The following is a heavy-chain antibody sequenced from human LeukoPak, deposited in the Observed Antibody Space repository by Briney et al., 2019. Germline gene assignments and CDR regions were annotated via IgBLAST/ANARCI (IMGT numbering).Heavy chain of an antibody. CDR3: ARDERLKMTGYYYYYGTDV. D-gene: IGHD3-9*01. V-gene: IGHV3-66*01. CDR1: GFTFSSYS. J-gene: IGHJ6*02. CDR2: IYSGGST. Sequence: GGSLRLSCAASGFTFSSYSMSWVRQAPGKGLEWVSVIYSGGSTYYADSVKGRFTISRDNSKNTLYLQMNSLRAEDTAVYYCARDERLKMTGYYYYYGTDVWGQGTTVTVSS.